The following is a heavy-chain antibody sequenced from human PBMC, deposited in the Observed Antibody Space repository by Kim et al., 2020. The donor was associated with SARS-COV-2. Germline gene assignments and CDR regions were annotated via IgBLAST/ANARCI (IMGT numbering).Heavy chain of an antibody. J-gene: IGHJ4*02. D-gene: IGHD1-26*01. CDR2: ITAGDGNT. CDR3: ARDPYSGSY. CDR1: GYTFTSYA. Sequence: ASVKVSCKASGYTFTSYAIHWVRQAPGQRLESMGWITAGDGNTKYSQKFQGRVTITRDTSASTAYMELSSLRSEDTAVYYCARDPYSGSYWGQGTLVTVSS. V-gene: IGHV1-3*01.